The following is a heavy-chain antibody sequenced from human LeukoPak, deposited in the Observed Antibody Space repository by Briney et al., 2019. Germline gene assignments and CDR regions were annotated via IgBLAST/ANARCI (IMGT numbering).Heavy chain of an antibody. CDR2: INSDGSYT. CDR1: GFTFISYW. J-gene: IGHJ4*02. Sequence: GGSLRLSCAASGFTFISYWMHWVRQAPGKGLVWVSRINSDGSYTSYADSVKGRFTVSRDNAKNTLFLQMNSLRAEDTAVYYCAKDLTMTTAFDYWGQGTLVTVSS. D-gene: IGHD3-22*01. V-gene: IGHV3-74*01. CDR3: AKDLTMTTAFDY.